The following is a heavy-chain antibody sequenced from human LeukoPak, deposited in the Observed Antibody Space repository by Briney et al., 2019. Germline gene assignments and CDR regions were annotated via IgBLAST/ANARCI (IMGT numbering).Heavy chain of an antibody. Sequence: ASVKVSCKASGYTFTSHGISWVRQAPGQGLEWMGWISTYNGNTNYAQKLQGRVSMTTDTSTSTAYMELRSLRSDDTAVYYCARDPVPGGYDYNAFDIWGQGTMVTVSS. CDR2: ISTYNGNT. CDR1: GYTFTSHG. D-gene: IGHD4-11*01. V-gene: IGHV1-18*01. J-gene: IGHJ3*02. CDR3: ARDPVPGGYDYNAFDI.